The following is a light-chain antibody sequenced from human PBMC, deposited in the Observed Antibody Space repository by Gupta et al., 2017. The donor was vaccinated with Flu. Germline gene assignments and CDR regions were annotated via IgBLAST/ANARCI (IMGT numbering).Light chain of an antibody. CDR1: RSVRNF. V-gene: IGKV3-11*01. Sequence: PAPLSLSRGERAPLPCSASRSVRNFLAWYQQKPGQAPRLLIYDASARAPGIPARFSGSGSGTDFTLTISSLEPEDFAVYYCQQRGSWPQTFGQGTKVEIK. CDR2: DAS. J-gene: IGKJ2*01. CDR3: QQRGSWPQT.